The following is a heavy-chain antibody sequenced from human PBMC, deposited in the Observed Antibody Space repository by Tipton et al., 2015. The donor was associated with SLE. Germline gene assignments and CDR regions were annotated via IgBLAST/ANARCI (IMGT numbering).Heavy chain of an antibody. CDR2: VNHSGST. J-gene: IGHJ6*02. D-gene: IGHD6-19*01. CDR3: ARDGGQWLEYYYGMDV. CDR1: GGSFTTHY. V-gene: IGHV4-34*01. Sequence: TLSLTCAVYGGSFTTHYWSWIRQPPGKGLEWIGEVNHSGSTNYNPSLKSRVTISVDTSKNQFSLKLSSVTAADTAVYYCARDGGQWLEYYYGMDVWGQGTTVTVSS.